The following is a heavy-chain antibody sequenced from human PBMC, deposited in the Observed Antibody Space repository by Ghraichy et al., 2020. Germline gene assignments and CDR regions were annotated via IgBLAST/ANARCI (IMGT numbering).Heavy chain of an antibody. Sequence: GGSLRLSCAASGFTFSSYGMHWVRQAPGKGLEWVAVIWYDGSNKYYADSVKGRFTISRDNSKNTLYLQMNSLRAEDTAVYYCARGDDILTGPRGGIGYWGQGTLVTVSS. V-gene: IGHV3-33*01. CDR1: GFTFSSYG. CDR2: IWYDGSNK. CDR3: ARGDDILTGPRGGIGY. D-gene: IGHD3-9*01. J-gene: IGHJ4*02.